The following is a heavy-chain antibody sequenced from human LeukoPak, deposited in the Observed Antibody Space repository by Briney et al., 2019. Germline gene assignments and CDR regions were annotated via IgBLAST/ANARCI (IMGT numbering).Heavy chain of an antibody. CDR3: ASRLYCSGGSCYDY. CDR2: ISSSSSTI. J-gene: IGHJ4*02. Sequence: GGSLRLSCAASGFTFSSYSMNWVRQAPGKGLEWVSYISSSSSTIYYADSVKGRFTISRDNAKNSLYLQMNSLRAEDTAVYYCASRLYCSGGSCYDYWGQGTLVTVSS. D-gene: IGHD2-15*01. CDR1: GFTFSSYS. V-gene: IGHV3-48*04.